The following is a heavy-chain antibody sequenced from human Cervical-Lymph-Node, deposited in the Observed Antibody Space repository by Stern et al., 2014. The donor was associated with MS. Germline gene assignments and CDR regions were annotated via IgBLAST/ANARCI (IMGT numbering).Heavy chain of an antibody. Sequence: VQLVQSGAEVKKPGSSVKVSCKTSGGTFNTFAIGWVRQAPGQGLEWMGGINPLFDATNYAQKFQGRLTITADESTRTVYMELSSLRFDDTAMYYCARGDSEAPIYYFDYWGQGTLVTVSS. CDR2: INPLFDAT. CDR1: GGTFNTFA. J-gene: IGHJ4*02. V-gene: IGHV1-69*01. D-gene: IGHD2-21*01. CDR3: ARGDSEAPIYYFDY.